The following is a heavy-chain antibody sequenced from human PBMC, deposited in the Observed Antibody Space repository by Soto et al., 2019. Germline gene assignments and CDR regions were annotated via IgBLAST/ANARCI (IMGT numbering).Heavy chain of an antibody. CDR3: ARGRYGSGSYRYPD. J-gene: IGHJ4*02. Sequence: SETLSLTCAVYGGSFSGYYWSWIRQPPGKGLEWIGEINHSGSTNYNPSLKSRVTISVDTSKNQFSLKLSSVTAADTAVYYCARGRYGSGSYRYPDWGQGTLVTVSS. CDR1: GGSFSGYY. CDR2: INHSGST. D-gene: IGHD3-10*01. V-gene: IGHV4-34*01.